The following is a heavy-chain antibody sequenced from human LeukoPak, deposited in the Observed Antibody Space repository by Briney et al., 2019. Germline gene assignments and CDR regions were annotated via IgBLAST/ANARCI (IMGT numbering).Heavy chain of an antibody. J-gene: IGHJ3*02. CDR2: MNPNSGNT. D-gene: IGHD2-15*01. CDR1: GYTFTSYD. V-gene: IGHV1-8*03. Sequence: ASVKVSCKASGYTFTSYDINWVRQATGQGLEWMGWMNPNSGNTGYAQKFQGRVTITRNTSISTAYMELSSLRSEDTAVYYCARASLGERYCSGGSCYHNVNDAFDIWGQGTMVTVSS. CDR3: ARASLGERYCSGGSCYHNVNDAFDI.